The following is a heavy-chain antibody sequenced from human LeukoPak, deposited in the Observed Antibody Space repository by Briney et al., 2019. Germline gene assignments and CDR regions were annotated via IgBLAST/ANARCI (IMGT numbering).Heavy chain of an antibody. CDR1: GLTFSNFA. Sequence: GGSLRLSCAASGLTFSNFAMSWVRQAPGKGLEWVSAVSGGGRTTFYADSVKGRFIISRDDSKNTLFLQMNSLRAEDTAVYYCAKGGIALVRGSFDYWGQGTLVTVSS. V-gene: IGHV3-23*01. CDR3: AKGGIALVRGSFDY. CDR2: VSGGGRTT. J-gene: IGHJ4*02. D-gene: IGHD3-10*01.